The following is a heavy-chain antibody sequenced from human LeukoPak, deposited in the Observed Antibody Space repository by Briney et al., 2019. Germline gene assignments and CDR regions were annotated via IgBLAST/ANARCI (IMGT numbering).Heavy chain of an antibody. CDR3: ASDPTYGSGSY. Sequence: PGGSLRLSCAASGFTFSSYAMSWVRQAPGKGLEWVSAISGSGGSTYYADSVKGRFTISRDNSKNTLYLQMNSLGAEDTAVYYCASDPTYGSGSYWGQGTLVTVSS. D-gene: IGHD3-10*01. V-gene: IGHV3-23*01. J-gene: IGHJ4*02. CDR2: ISGSGGST. CDR1: GFTFSSYA.